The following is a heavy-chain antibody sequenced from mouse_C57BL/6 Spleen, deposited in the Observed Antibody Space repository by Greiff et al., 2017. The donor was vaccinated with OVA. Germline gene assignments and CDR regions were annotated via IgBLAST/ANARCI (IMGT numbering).Heavy chain of an antibody. CDR3: AREGYYGSSSWYFDY. CDR2: IYPGDGDT. CDR1: GYAFSSSW. J-gene: IGHJ2*01. V-gene: IGHV1-82*01. D-gene: IGHD1-1*01. Sequence: VQLQQSGPELVKPGASVKISCKASGYAFSSSWMNWVKQRPGKGLEWIGRIYPGDGDTNYNGKFKGKATLTADKSSSTAYMQLSSLTSEDSAVYFCAREGYYGSSSWYFDYWGQGTTLTVSS.